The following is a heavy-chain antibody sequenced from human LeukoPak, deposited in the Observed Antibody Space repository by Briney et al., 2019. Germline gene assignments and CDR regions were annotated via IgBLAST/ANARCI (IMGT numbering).Heavy chain of an antibody. CDR1: GGTFSSYA. J-gene: IGHJ4*02. CDR3: ARGMRGSGYYHDY. V-gene: IGHV1-69*05. D-gene: IGHD3-22*01. Sequence: SVKVSCKASGGTFSSYAISWVRQAPGQGLEGMGRIIPIFGTANYAQTFQGRVTITTDASTSTPNMELSSLRSEDTAVYYCARGMRGSGYYHDYWGQGTLATVSS. CDR2: IIPIFGTA.